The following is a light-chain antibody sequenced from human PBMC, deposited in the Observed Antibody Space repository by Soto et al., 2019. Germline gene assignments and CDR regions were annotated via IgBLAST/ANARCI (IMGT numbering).Light chain of an antibody. Sequence: QSVLTQPASVSGSPGQSITISCTGTSSDIGGYNFVSWYQQHPGKVPKLMIYDVSNRPSGVSNRFSGSKSGNTASLTISGLQAEDEADYFCSSYTTVSTLVVFGGGTKVTVL. J-gene: IGLJ2*01. V-gene: IGLV2-14*03. CDR3: SSYTTVSTLVV. CDR1: SSDIGGYNF. CDR2: DVS.